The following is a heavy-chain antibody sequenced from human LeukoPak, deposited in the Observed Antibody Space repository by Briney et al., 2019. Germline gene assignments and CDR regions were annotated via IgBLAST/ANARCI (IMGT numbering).Heavy chain of an antibody. CDR1: GFIFDDYG. V-gene: IGHV3-20*04. CDR3: ARSSHNNYWYFDY. Sequence: GGSLRLSCAASGFIFDDYGMSWVRQAPGKGLEWVSGINWSGGSTGYADSVKGRFTISRDNAKNSLYLQMNSLRAEDTALYYCARSSHNNYWYFDYWGQGTLVTVSS. CDR2: INWSGGST. D-gene: IGHD1-1*01. J-gene: IGHJ4*02.